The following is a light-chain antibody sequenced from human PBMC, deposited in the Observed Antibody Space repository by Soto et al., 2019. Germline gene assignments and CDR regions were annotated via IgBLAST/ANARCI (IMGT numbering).Light chain of an antibody. CDR3: KQYGSSGK. J-gene: IGKJ1*01. CDR1: QSVSSSY. V-gene: IGKV3-20*01. Sequence: EIVMTHSPATLSVSPLEIATLSFSASQSVSSSYLAWYQQKHGQAPRLLIYDASSRATGIPDRFSGSGSGTDFTLTISRLEPEDFAVYYCKQYGSSGKFGQGTKVDIK. CDR2: DAS.